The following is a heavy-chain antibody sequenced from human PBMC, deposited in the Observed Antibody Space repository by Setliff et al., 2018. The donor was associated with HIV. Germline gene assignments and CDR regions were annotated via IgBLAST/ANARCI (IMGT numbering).Heavy chain of an antibody. V-gene: IGHV4-39*01. J-gene: IGHJ6*03. CDR1: GVSISSSSYF. D-gene: IGHD3-9*01. CDR3: ARHPRHYNILTGYRYYYMDV. Sequence: SETLSLTCAVSGVSISSSSYFWGWIRRPPGTGLDWIGSIYFSGSTYYNPSLESRVTISMDTSKNQFSLKLTSVTAADTAVYYCARHPRHYNILTGYRYYYMDVWGKGTTGTSP. CDR2: IYFSGST.